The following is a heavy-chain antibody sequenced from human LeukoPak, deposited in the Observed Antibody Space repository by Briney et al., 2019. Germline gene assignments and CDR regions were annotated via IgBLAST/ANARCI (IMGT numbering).Heavy chain of an antibody. J-gene: IGHJ4*02. V-gene: IGHV3-23*01. D-gene: IGHD3-10*01. CDR3: ARGSRSGDY. Sequence: GGSLRLSCAASGFTFSSNAMTWVRQAPGKGLEWVSAISADSSRADYADSVKGRFTISRDNSKNTLYLQVDSLRVEDTAVYYCARGSRSGDYWGQGTQVTVSS. CDR1: GFTFSSNA. CDR2: ISADSSRA.